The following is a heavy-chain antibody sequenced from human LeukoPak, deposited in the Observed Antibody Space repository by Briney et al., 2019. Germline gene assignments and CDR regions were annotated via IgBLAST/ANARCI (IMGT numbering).Heavy chain of an antibody. CDR2: IFANGNT. J-gene: IGHJ4*02. D-gene: IGHD3-16*02. Sequence: SETQSLTCGVSGVSISSVSYYWSWIRQPAGKGLEWIGRIFANGNTNYNPSLKSRVTISVNTSKSQFSLKLSSVTAADTAVYYCARVEGLRLGELSLYFDYWGQGTLVTVSS. CDR1: GVSISSVSYY. CDR3: ARVEGLRLGELSLYFDY. V-gene: IGHV4-61*02.